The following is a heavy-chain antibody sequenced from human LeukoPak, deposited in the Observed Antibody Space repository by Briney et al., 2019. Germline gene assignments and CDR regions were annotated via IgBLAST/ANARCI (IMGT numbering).Heavy chain of an antibody. V-gene: IGHV4-34*01. J-gene: IGHJ5*01. CDR1: GGSFSGYY. CDR3: ARGLPIISMLRGVKPSVMFDS. D-gene: IGHD3-10*01. CDR2: INHSGST. Sequence: SDTLSLTCAAYGGSFSGYYWSWIRQPPGKGLEWIGEINHSGSTNYNPSLKSRLSISIDTSKNQFALRLNSVTAADTAVYYCARGLPIISMLRGVKPSVMFDSWGQGTLVTVSS.